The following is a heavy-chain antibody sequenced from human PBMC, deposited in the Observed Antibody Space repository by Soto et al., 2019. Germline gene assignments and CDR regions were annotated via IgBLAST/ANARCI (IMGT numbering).Heavy chain of an antibody. CDR1: CYSFTSYW. CDR3: ARYSGGFGELGQNYYYYYGMDV. D-gene: IGHD3-10*01. CDR2: IYPGDSDT. J-gene: IGHJ6*02. Sequence: PGESLKISCKGSCYSFTSYWIGWVRQMPGKGLEWKGIIYPGDSDTRYSPSFQGQVTISADKSISTAYLQWSSLKASDTAMYYCARYSGGFGELGQNYYYYYGMDVWGQGTTVTVSS. V-gene: IGHV5-51*01.